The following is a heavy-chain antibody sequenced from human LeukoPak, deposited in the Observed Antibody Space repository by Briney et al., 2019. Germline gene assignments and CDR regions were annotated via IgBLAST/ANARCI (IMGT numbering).Heavy chain of an antibody. V-gene: IGHV3-21*01. D-gene: IGHD3/OR15-3a*01. CDR2: ISSSSSCI. Sequence: PGGSLRLSCAASGFTFSSYSMNWVRQAPGKGLEWVSSISSSSSCIYYADSLKGRFTISRDNAKNSLYLQMNSLRAEDTAVYYCARDMDYPVEYYYYYMDVWGKGTTVTVSS. J-gene: IGHJ6*03. CDR1: GFTFSSYS. CDR3: ARDMDYPVEYYYYYMDV.